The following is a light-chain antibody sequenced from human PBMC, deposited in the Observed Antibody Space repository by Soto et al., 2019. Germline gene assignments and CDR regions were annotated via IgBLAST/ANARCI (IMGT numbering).Light chain of an antibody. CDR3: QSFDSNNRWV. CDR2: EDH. CDR1: SGSIAANY. J-gene: IGLJ3*02. Sequence: NFMLTQPHSVSESPGKTVTISCTRSSGSIAANYVHWYQQRPGSAPTTLIYEDHQRPSGVPARFSGSIDSSSNSASLTISGLKTEDEADYYCQSFDSNNRWVFGGGTQLTVL. V-gene: IGLV6-57*04.